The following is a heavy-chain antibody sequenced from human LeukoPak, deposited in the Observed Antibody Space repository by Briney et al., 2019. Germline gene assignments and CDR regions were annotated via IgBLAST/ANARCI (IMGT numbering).Heavy chain of an antibody. Sequence: GGSLRLSCAASGFTFSSYNMNWVRQAPGKGLEWVSSITSSSSYIYYADSVKGRFTISRDNAKDSLYLQINSLRAEDTAVYYCAELGITMIGGVWGKGTTVTISS. J-gene: IGHJ6*04. D-gene: IGHD3-10*02. CDR1: GFTFSSYN. V-gene: IGHV3-21*01. CDR3: AELGITMIGGV. CDR2: ITSSSSYI.